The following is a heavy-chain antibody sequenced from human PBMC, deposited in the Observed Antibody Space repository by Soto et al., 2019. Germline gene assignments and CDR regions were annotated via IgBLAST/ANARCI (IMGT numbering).Heavy chain of an antibody. J-gene: IGHJ4*02. CDR2: IYGSGRGI. D-gene: IGHD2-21*01. Sequence: GGSLRISCSASGLPHSNFAMMWVRQAPGKGLECVSGIYGSGRGIEYADSVKGRFTISRDNSKNTVYLEMTDLRADDTAVYYCAKDAVYNDGLWLMDHWGRGTQVNLSS. V-gene: IGHV3-23*05. CDR1: GLPHSNFA. CDR3: AKDAVYNDGLWLMDH.